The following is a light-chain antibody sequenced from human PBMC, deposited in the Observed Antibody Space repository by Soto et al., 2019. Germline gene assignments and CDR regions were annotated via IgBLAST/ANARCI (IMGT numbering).Light chain of an antibody. J-gene: IGKJ5*01. V-gene: IGKV1-27*01. CDR2: AAS. Sequence: GGDRVTIPCRASQGISNYLAWYQQKPGKVPKLLIYAASTLQSGVPSRFSGSGSGTDFTLTISSLQPEDVATYYCQKYNSAPRTFGQGTRLEIK. CDR1: QGISNY. CDR3: QKYNSAPRT.